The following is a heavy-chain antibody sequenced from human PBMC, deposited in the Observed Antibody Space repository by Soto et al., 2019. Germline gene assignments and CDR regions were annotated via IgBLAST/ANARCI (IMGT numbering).Heavy chain of an antibody. CDR2: IYYSGST. V-gene: IGHV4-61*01. Sequence: SETLSLTCTVSGGSVSSGSYYWSWIRQPPGKGLEWIGYIYYSGSTNYNPSLKSRVTISVDTSKNQFSLKLSSVTAADTAVYYCAGDPTYYYDSSGYYYLDYWGQGTLVTVSS. CDR3: AGDPTYYYDSSGYYYLDY. D-gene: IGHD3-22*01. CDR1: GGSVSSGSYY. J-gene: IGHJ4*02.